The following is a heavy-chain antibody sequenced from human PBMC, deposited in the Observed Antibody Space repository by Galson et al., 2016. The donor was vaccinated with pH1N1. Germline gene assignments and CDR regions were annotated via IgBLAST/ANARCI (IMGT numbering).Heavy chain of an antibody. D-gene: IGHD3-10*01. J-gene: IGHJ6*03. V-gene: IGHV1-69*06. CDR1: GGTLSSNG. CDR2: INPIFSTP. Sequence: SVKVSCKASGGTLSSNGISWVRQAPGQGLEWVGGINPIFSTPNYAQKFQGRVTISADKSTSTAYMELSSLIFDDTAVYYCARPGAGREVLRHYYYYMDVWGKGTTVTVSS. CDR3: ARPGAGREVLRHYYYYMDV.